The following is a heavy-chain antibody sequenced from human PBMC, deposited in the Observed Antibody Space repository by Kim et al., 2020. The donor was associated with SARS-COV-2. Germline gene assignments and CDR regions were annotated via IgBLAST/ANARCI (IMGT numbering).Heavy chain of an antibody. D-gene: IGHD3-22*01. J-gene: IGHJ4*02. Sequence: GESLKISCKGSGYTFTSYWIDWVRQMPGKGLGWRGIIYPGDSDTRYSPSFQGQVTISAEKSINTAYLQWSSLKASYTAMYYCARRAEDSRRYYFPFDYWGQGTLVTVSS. CDR1: GYTFTSYW. CDR2: IYPGDSDT. CDR3: ARRAEDSRRYYFPFDY. V-gene: IGHV5-51*01.